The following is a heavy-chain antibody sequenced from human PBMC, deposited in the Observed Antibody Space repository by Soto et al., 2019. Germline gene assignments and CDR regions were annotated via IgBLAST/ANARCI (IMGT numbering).Heavy chain of an antibody. V-gene: IGHV1-3*01. Sequence: QVQLVQSGAEVKKPGASVKVSCKASGYTFTSYVMHWVRQAPGQRLEWMGWINAGNGNTKYSQKFQGRVTITRDTSASTAYMELSSLRSEDTAVYYCARAISYFVWFDPWGQGTLVTVSS. CDR2: INAGNGNT. CDR3: ARAISYFVWFDP. J-gene: IGHJ5*02. CDR1: GYTFTSYV. D-gene: IGHD5-18*01.